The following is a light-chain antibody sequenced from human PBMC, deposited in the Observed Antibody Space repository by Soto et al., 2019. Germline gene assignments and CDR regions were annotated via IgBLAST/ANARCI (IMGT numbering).Light chain of an antibody. CDR2: GAS. J-gene: IGKJ3*01. V-gene: IGKV3-15*01. CDR3: QQENNWPPVT. CDR1: QSVYNN. Sequence: EIVMTQSPATLSVSPGERATLSCRASQSVYNNLAWYQQKPGQVPRLRIYGASTRATGNPARFSGRVSGTEFPLTSSSLQSEDFGVYCCQQENNWPPVTIGPGTKGDS.